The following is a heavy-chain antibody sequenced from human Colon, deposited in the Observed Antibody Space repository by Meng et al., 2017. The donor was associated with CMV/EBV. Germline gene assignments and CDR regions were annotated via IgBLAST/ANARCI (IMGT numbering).Heavy chain of an antibody. Sequence: SLKISCAASGFEFDDYAMNWVRQTPGKGLEWVSGISWDSSRQNYADSVTGRFTISRDNAKNSLYLQMNSVRPEDTALYFCVRDTTAWGQGTLVTVSS. CDR2: ISWDSSRQ. CDR1: GFEFDDYA. J-gene: IGHJ4*02. D-gene: IGHD6-25*01. V-gene: IGHV3-9*01. CDR3: VRDTTA.